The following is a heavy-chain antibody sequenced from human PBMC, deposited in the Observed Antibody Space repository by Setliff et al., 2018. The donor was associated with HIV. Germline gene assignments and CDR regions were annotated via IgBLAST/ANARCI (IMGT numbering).Heavy chain of an antibody. Sequence: ASVKVSCKVSGYTLTELSMHWVRQAPGKGLEWMGGFDPEDGETIYAQKFQGRVTMTEDTSTDTAYIELSSLRSEDTAVYYCATASSGWHWGWFDPWGQGTLVTVSS. CDR3: ATASSGWHWGWFDP. V-gene: IGHV1-24*01. CDR1: GYTLTELS. J-gene: IGHJ5*02. D-gene: IGHD6-19*01. CDR2: FDPEDGET.